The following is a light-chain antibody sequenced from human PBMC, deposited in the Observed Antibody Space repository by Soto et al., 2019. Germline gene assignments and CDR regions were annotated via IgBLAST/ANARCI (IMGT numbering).Light chain of an antibody. V-gene: IGKV3-15*01. Sequence: EIAMTQSAATLSVSPEERATLSCSASQSVSSNLAWYQQKPGQAPRLLIYGASTRATGIPARFSGSGSGTEFTLTISSLKSEDFAVYYCQQYNNWPRRTFGQGTRLEIK. CDR1: QSVSSN. J-gene: IGKJ5*01. CDR3: QQYNNWPRRT. CDR2: GAS.